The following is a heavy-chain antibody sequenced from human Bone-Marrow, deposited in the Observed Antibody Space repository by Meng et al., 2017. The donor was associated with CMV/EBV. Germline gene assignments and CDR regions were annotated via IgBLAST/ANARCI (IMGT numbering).Heavy chain of an antibody. CDR2: LNPDSGGT. J-gene: IGHJ4*02. D-gene: IGHD2-2*01. Sequence: GESLKISCTASGYTFTDYFVHWVRQAPGQGLEWMGWLNPDSGGTNYAQKFQGRVTMTRDTSISTAYMELSRLSSVTAADTAVYYCARDIAYCSSTSCPPDFWGQGTLVTVSS. V-gene: IGHV1-2*02. CDR3: ARDIAYCSSTSCPPDF. CDR1: GYTFTDYF.